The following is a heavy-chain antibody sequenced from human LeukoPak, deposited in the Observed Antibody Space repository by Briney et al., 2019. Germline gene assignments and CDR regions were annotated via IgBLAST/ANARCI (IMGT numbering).Heavy chain of an antibody. V-gene: IGHV4-34*01. CDR3: ARGPVTTFGVVPFDY. CDR2: INHSGST. D-gene: IGHD3-3*01. J-gene: IGHJ4*02. CDR1: GGSFSGYY. Sequence: SETLSLTCAVYGGSFSGYYWSWIRQPPGKGLEWIGEINHSGSTNYNPSLKSRVTISVDTSKNQFSLKLSSVTAADTAVYYCARGPVTTFGVVPFDYWGQGTLVTVSS.